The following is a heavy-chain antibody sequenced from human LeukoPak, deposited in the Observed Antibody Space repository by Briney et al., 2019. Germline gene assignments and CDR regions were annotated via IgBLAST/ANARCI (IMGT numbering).Heavy chain of an antibody. CDR3: ARGRIAVALRTLPDY. CDR2: IWYDGSDK. Sequence: GRSLRLSCAASGFTFSSHGMNWVRQAPGKGLEWVAVIWYDGSDKYYADSVKGRFTISRDNSKNTLYLQMNSLRAEDTAVYYCARGRIAVALRTLPDYWGQGTLVTVSS. V-gene: IGHV3-33*01. CDR1: GFTFSSHG. J-gene: IGHJ4*02. D-gene: IGHD6-19*01.